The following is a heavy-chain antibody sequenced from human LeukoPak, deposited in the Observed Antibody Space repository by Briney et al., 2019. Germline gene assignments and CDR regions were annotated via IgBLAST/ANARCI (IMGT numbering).Heavy chain of an antibody. J-gene: IGHJ4*02. CDR3: ARLDDSSGYYLFDY. CDR1: GYSFTSYW. V-gene: IGHV5-51*01. D-gene: IGHD3-22*01. CDR2: INPGDSDT. Sequence: GESLKISCKGSGYSFTSYWIGWVRQLPGKGLEWMGIINPGDSDTRYSPSFQGQVTISADKSISTAYLQWSSLKASDTAMYYCARLDDSSGYYLFDYWDQGTLVTVSS.